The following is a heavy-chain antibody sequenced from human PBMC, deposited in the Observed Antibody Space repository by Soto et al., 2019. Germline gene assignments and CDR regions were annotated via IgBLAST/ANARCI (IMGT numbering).Heavy chain of an antibody. Sequence: SETLSLTCTVSGGSISSGGHFWSCMREHPGKGLELIGHIYYSGSTYSNPSLKSRVTISVDTSKNQFSLKLSSVTAADTAVYYCARGITIFGVVYFDYWGQGTLVTVSS. V-gene: IGHV4-31*03. CDR2: IYYSGST. CDR1: GGSISSGGHF. D-gene: IGHD3-3*01. J-gene: IGHJ4*02. CDR3: ARGITIFGVVYFDY.